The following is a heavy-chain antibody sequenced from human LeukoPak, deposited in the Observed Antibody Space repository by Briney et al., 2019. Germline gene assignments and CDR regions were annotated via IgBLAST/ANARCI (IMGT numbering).Heavy chain of an antibody. D-gene: IGHD6-13*01. CDR1: GFTFSSYG. CDR3: AKDSSSWYRGVNWFDP. CDR2: IRSDGSNK. J-gene: IGHJ5*02. Sequence: GSLRLSCAASGFTFSSYGMHWVRQAPGKGLEWVAFIRSDGSNKYYADSVKGRFTISRDNSKLYLQMNSLRAEDTAVYYCAKDSSSWYRGVNWFDPWGQGTLVTVSS. V-gene: IGHV3-30*02.